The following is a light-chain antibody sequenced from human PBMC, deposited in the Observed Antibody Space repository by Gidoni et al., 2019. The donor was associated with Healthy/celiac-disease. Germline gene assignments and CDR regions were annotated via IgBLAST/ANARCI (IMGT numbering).Light chain of an antibody. J-gene: IGKJ1*01. CDR2: GAA. CDR3: QQYGSSPGT. CDR1: QSVSSSY. Sequence: EIVLTQSPGTLSLSPGERATLSYRASQSVSSSYLAWYQQKPGQAPRLLIYGAASRAPGIPDRFSGSGSGIDFTITISRLEPQDFVVYYCQQYGSSPGTFGQGTKVEIK. V-gene: IGKV3-20*01.